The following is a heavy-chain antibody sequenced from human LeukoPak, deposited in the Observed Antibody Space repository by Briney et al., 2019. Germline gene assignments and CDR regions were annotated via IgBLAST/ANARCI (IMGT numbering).Heavy chain of an antibody. D-gene: IGHD3-22*01. V-gene: IGHV3-33*01. J-gene: IGHJ3*02. CDR3: ARDLEDSSPFGAFDM. CDR2: IWIDGIRK. Sequence: TGGSLRRSCAASGFTFSNYGMHWVRQVPGKGLEWVAAIWIDGIRKYYADSVKGRLTISRDNSKNTLYLQMNSLRAEDTAVYYCARDLEDSSPFGAFDMWGQGTMVTVSS. CDR1: GFTFSNYG.